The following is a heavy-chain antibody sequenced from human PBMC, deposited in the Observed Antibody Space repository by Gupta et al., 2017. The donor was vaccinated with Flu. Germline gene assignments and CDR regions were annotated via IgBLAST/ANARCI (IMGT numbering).Heavy chain of an antibody. J-gene: IGHJ4*02. V-gene: IGHV3-23*01. CDR3: AKQTVTNYFDS. CDR1: GFPFTIFA. D-gene: IGHD4-17*01. CDR2: ISGSAGNT. Sequence: EVQLLESGGGLVPPGGSLRLSCAASGFPFTIFAFSWVRQAPGKGLAWVAAISGSAGNTYYADSVKGRFTSSRDNSKGTLDLQVNSLRAEDTAVYYCAKQTVTNYFDSWGQGTRVTVSS.